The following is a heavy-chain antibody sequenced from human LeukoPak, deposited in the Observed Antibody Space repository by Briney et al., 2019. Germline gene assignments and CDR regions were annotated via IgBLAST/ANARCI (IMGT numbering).Heavy chain of an antibody. J-gene: IGHJ6*02. CDR1: GYTFTGYY. Sequence: ASVKVSCKASGYTFTGYYMHWVRQAPGQGLEWMGWINPNSGGTNYAQKFQGRVTMTRDTSISTAYMELSRLRSDDTAVCYCARDLAEAAAGYYYYGMDVWGQGTTVTVSS. CDR3: ARDLAEAAAGYYYYGMDV. V-gene: IGHV1-2*02. CDR2: INPNSGGT. D-gene: IGHD6-13*01.